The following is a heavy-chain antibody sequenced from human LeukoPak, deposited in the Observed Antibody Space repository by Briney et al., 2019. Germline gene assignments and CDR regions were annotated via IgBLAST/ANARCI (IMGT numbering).Heavy chain of an antibody. CDR3: ATPSLPYNWNDEGVYFDY. Sequence: GGSLRLSCAASGFTFSSYGMHWVCQAPGKGLEWVAFIRYDGSNKYYADSVKGRFTISRDNSKNTLYLQMNSLRAEDTAVYYCATPSLPYNWNDEGVYFDYWGQGTLVTVSS. CDR2: IRYDGSNK. V-gene: IGHV3-30*02. J-gene: IGHJ4*02. CDR1: GFTFSSYG. D-gene: IGHD1-20*01.